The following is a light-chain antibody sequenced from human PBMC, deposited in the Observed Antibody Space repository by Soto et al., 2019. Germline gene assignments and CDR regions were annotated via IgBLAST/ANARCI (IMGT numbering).Light chain of an antibody. Sequence: QAVVTQEPSFSVSPGGTVTLTCGLSSGSVSTSYYPSWYQQTPGQAPRTLIYSTNTRSSGVPDRFSGSILGNKAALTITAAQADDESDYSCVLYMGSGIWVFGGGTKLTVL. CDR2: STN. J-gene: IGLJ3*02. V-gene: IGLV8-61*01. CDR3: VLYMGSGIWV. CDR1: SGSVSTSYY.